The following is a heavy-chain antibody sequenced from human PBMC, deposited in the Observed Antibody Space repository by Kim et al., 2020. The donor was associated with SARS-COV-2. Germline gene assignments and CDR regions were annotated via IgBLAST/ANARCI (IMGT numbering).Heavy chain of an antibody. J-gene: IGHJ4*02. D-gene: IGHD3-10*01. CDR3: ANVYGSGSTPFDY. V-gene: IGHV4-34*01. Sequence: YNPSLKSRVTISVDTSKNQFSLKLSSVTAADTAVYYCANVYGSGSTPFDYWGQGTLVTVSS.